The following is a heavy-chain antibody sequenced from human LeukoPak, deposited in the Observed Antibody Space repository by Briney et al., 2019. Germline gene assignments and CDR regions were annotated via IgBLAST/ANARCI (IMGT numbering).Heavy chain of an antibody. D-gene: IGHD6-19*01. J-gene: IGHJ4*02. CDR3: ARSIGGWAHHFDY. CDR2: ISGSGGST. V-gene: IGHV3-23*01. CDR1: GLTFISSA. Sequence: PRGCLRLSCSTSGLTFISSAISSVRQAPGKGLELVASISGSGGSTYSADSVKGRFTISSDNSKNTLYLQMSSLRAEDTAVYYCARSIGGWAHHFDYWGQGTLVTVSS.